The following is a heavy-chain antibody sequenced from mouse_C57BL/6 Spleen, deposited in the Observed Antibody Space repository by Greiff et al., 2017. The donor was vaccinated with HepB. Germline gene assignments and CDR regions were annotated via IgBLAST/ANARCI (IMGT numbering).Heavy chain of an antibody. Sequence: QVQLQQPGAELVRPGSSVKLSCKASGYTFTSYWMDWVKQRPGQGLEWIGNIYPSDSETHYNQKFKDKATLTVDKSSSTAYMQLSSLTSEDSAVYYCASYGNYEGYLDVWGTGTTVTVSS. CDR3: ASYGNYEGYLDV. CDR1: GYTFTSYW. J-gene: IGHJ1*03. CDR2: IYPSDSET. D-gene: IGHD2-1*01. V-gene: IGHV1-61*01.